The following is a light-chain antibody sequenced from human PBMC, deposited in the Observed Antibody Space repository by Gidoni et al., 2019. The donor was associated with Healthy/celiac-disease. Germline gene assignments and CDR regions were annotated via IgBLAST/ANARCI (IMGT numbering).Light chain of an antibody. Sequence: EIVLTQSPGTLSLSPGERATLSCRASQSVSSSYLAWYQQKPGQAPRLLIYGASSRATGIPDRVSGSVSGTDFTLTISRLEPEDFAVYYCQQYGSSPRTFGQGTKVEIK. J-gene: IGKJ1*01. CDR1: QSVSSSY. CDR3: QQYGSSPRT. V-gene: IGKV3-20*01. CDR2: GAS.